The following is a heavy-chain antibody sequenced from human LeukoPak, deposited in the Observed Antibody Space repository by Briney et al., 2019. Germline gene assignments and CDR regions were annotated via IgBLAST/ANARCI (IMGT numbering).Heavy chain of an antibody. CDR2: ISVGAEYI. D-gene: IGHD3-3*01. Sequence: GGSLRLSCAASGFTFSTYVMNWFRQAPGKGLEWVSTISVGAEYIFYADPVKGRFTISRDDSNNALYLQMHSLRAEDTALYYCASGPPFLKYFEYWGQGTLVTVSS. CDR1: GFTFSTYV. J-gene: IGHJ4*02. CDR3: ASGPPFLKYFEY. V-gene: IGHV3-23*01.